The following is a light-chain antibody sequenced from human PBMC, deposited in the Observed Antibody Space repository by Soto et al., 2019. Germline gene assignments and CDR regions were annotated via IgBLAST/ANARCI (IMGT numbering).Light chain of an antibody. Sequence: EIVMTQSPATLSVSPGERATLSCRASQSVSSSVGWYQQKPGQAPRLLIYGASTRATGIPARFSGSGSGTEFTLTISSLQSEDFALYYCQQDIDWPTTFGQGTKVEIK. J-gene: IGKJ1*01. CDR1: QSVSSS. V-gene: IGKV3-15*01. CDR2: GAS. CDR3: QQDIDWPTT.